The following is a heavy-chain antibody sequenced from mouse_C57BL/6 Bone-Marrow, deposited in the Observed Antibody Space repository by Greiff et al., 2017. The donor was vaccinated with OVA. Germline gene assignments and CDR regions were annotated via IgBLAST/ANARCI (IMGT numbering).Heavy chain of an antibody. Sequence: VMLVESGAELARPGASVKLSCKASGYTFTSYGISWVKQRTGQGLEWIGEIYPRSGNTYYNEKFKGKATLTADKSSSTAYMELRSLTSEDSAVYFCARGRDGYYDYFDYWGQGTTLTVSS. CDR3: ARGRDGYYDYFDY. V-gene: IGHV1-81*01. CDR2: IYPRSGNT. D-gene: IGHD2-3*01. CDR1: GYTFTSYG. J-gene: IGHJ2*01.